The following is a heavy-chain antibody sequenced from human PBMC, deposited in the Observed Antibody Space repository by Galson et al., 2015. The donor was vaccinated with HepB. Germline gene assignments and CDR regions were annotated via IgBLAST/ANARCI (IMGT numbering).Heavy chain of an antibody. CDR1: GFTFRSHW. Sequence: SLRLSCAATGFTFRSHWMHWVRQTPGKGLVWVARIHRDGSSTNYADSVKGRFTISRDNAKNTVYLQMSSLGAEDTAVYYCGRGIEVVPDASGMDVWGQRTTVTVSS. CDR3: GRGIEVVPDASGMDV. J-gene: IGHJ6*02. CDR2: IHRDGSST. V-gene: IGHV3-74*01. D-gene: IGHD2-2*01.